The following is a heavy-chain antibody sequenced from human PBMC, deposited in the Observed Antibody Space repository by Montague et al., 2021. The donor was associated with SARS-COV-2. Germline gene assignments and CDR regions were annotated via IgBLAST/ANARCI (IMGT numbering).Heavy chain of an antibody. CDR3: ARGPRITMIVVVITDIWFDP. CDR2: INHSGRT. CDR1: GGSLSGYY. J-gene: IGHJ5*02. V-gene: IGHV4-34*01. Sequence: SETLSLTCAVYGGSLSGYYWSWIRQPPGKGLEWFGEINHSGRTNYNPSLKSRVTISVDTSKNQFSLKLSSVTAADTAVYYCARGPRITMIVVVITDIWFDPWGQGTLVTVSS. D-gene: IGHD3-22*01.